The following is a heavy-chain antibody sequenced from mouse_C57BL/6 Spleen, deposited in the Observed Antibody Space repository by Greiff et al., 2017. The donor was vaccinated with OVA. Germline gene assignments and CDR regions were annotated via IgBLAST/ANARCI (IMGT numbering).Heavy chain of an antibody. J-gene: IGHJ2*01. CDR2: IDPNSGGT. D-gene: IGHD1-1*01. Sequence: QVQLQQPGAELVKPGASVKLSCKASGYTFTSYWMHWVKQRPGRGLEWIGRIDPNSGGTKYNEKFKSKATLTVDKPSSTAYMQLSSLTSEDSAVYYCAREGGRTTVVAYYFDYWGQGTTLTVSS. CDR3: AREGGRTTVVAYYFDY. CDR1: GYTFTSYW. V-gene: IGHV1-72*01.